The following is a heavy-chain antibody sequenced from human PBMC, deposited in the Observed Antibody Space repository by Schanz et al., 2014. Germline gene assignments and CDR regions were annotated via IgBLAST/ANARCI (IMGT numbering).Heavy chain of an antibody. J-gene: IGHJ5*02. Sequence: QVQLVQSGAEVKKPGASVKVSCKASGYSFISHAIHWVRQAPGQRLEWMGWINAANGNTRYSQKFQGRVTITRDTSASAAYMELSSLRSEDTAVYYWARGRYCSGGTCYQDNWFDPWGQGTMVIVSS. CDR1: GYSFISHA. CDR3: ARGRYCSGGTCYQDNWFDP. CDR2: INAANGNT. V-gene: IGHV1-3*01. D-gene: IGHD2-15*01.